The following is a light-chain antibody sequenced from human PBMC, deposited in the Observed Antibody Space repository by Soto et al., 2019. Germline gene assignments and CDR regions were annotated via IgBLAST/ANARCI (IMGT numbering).Light chain of an antibody. CDR3: QQYYSTPWT. Sequence: DIVMTQSPDSLAVSLGEGATINCKSSKSVLYSSNDKNYLAWYQQKPGQPPKLLIYWASTRESGVPDRFSGSGSGTDFTLTISSLQAEDVAVYYCQQYYSTPWTFGQGTKVDIK. J-gene: IGKJ1*01. V-gene: IGKV4-1*01. CDR2: WAS. CDR1: KSVLYSSNDKNY.